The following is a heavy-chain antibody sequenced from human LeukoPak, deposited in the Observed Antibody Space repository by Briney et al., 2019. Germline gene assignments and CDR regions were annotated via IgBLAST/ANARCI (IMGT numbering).Heavy chain of an antibody. CDR3: ARIRDIRRGRAFDP. CDR1: GGSFSGYY. J-gene: IGHJ5*02. V-gene: IGHV4-34*01. Sequence: PSETLSLTCAVYGGSFSGYYWSWIRQPPGKGLEWIGEINHSGSTNYNPSLKSRVTISISTSKNQFSLKLSSVTAADTAVYYCARIRDIRRGRAFDPWGQGTLVTVSS. D-gene: IGHD2-15*01. CDR2: INHSGST.